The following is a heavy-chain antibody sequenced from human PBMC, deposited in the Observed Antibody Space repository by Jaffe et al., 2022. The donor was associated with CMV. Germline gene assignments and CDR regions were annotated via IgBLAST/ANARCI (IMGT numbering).Heavy chain of an antibody. Sequence: QVQLQQWGAGLLKPSETLSLTCAVYGGSFSGYYWSWIRQPPGKGLEWIGEINHSGSTNYNPSLKSRVTISVDTSKNQFSLKLSSVTAADTAVYYCARWVGTTTVVIAADLKPRYAFDIWGQGTMVTVSS. CDR1: GGSFSGYY. V-gene: IGHV4-34*01. CDR3: ARWVGTTTVVIAADLKPRYAFDI. D-gene: IGHD4-17*01. J-gene: IGHJ3*02. CDR2: INHSGST.